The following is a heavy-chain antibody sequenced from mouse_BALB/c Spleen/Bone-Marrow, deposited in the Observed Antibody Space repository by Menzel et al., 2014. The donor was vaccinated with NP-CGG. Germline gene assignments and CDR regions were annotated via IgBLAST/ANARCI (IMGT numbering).Heavy chain of an antibody. V-gene: IGHV1-82*01. CDR3: ARRRDYDRYFDV. CDR1: GYAFSSSW. J-gene: IGHJ1*01. D-gene: IGHD2-4*01. CDR2: IYPGDGDT. Sequence: VQLQESGPELVKPGASVKISCKASGYAFSSSWMNWVKQRPGQGLEWIGRIYPGDGDTNYNGKFKGKATLTADKSSSTAYMQLSSLTSVVSAVYFCARRRDYDRYFDVWGAGTTVTVSS.